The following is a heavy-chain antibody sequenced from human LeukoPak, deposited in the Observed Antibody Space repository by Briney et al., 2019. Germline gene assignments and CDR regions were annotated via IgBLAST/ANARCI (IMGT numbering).Heavy chain of an antibody. CDR3: ASMVAVAGPP. V-gene: IGHV3-30*04. CDR1: GFTFSNYA. Sequence: GGSLRLSCAASGFTFSNYAMHWVRQAPGKGLEWVAVISYDGSNKYYADSMKGRFTISRDNAKNSLYLQMNSLRAEDTAVYYCASMVAVAGPPWGQGTLVTVSS. J-gene: IGHJ5*02. D-gene: IGHD6-19*01. CDR2: ISYDGSNK.